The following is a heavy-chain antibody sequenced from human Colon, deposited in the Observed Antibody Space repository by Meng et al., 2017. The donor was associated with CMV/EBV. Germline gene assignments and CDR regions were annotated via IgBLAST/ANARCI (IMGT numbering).Heavy chain of an antibody. J-gene: IGHJ4*02. CDR3: ANLPVTSGFLRADDY. D-gene: IGHD5-12*01. CDR2: MSKSGGTT. V-gene: IGHV3-48*03. CDR1: GVNLSDYQ. Sequence: GGSLRLSCVASGVNLSDYQMNGVRQAPGKGLEWLSYMSKSGGTTYYADSVKGRFTISRDNSKNSVYLHMNSLRVEDSGVYYCANLPVTSGFLRADDYWGQGTLVTVSS.